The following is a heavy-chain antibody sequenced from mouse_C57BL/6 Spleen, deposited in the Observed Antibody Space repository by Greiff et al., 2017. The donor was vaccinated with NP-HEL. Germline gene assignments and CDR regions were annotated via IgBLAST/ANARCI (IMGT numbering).Heavy chain of an antibody. CDR3: TRAGYFYYFDY. J-gene: IGHJ2*01. CDR1: GFTFSSYA. D-gene: IGHD2-14*01. Sequence: EVMLVESGEGLVKPGGSLKLSCAASGFTFSSYAMSWVRQTPEKRLEWVAYISSGGDYIYYADTVKGRFTISRDNARNTLYLQMSSLKSEDTAMYYCTRAGYFYYFDYWGQGTTLTVSS. V-gene: IGHV5-9-1*02. CDR2: ISSGGDYI.